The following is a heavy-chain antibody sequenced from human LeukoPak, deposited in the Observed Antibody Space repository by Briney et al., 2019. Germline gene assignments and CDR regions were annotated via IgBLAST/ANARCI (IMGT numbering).Heavy chain of an antibody. CDR1: GFTFDDYA. CDR2: ISWNSGSI. CDR3: ANDIRGGYSSSSFYLYYSYGMDV. V-gene: IGHV3-9*01. D-gene: IGHD6-6*01. Sequence: PGRSLRLSCAASGFTFDDYAMHWVRQAPGKGLEGVSGISWNSGSIGYADSVKGRFTISRDNANNSLYLQMNSLRAEDTALYYCANDIRGGYSSSSFYLYYSYGMDVWGQGTTVTVSS. J-gene: IGHJ6*02.